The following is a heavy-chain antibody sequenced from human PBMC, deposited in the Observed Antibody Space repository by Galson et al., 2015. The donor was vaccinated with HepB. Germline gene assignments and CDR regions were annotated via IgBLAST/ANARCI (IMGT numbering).Heavy chain of an antibody. D-gene: IGHD1-26*01. V-gene: IGHV3-30*09. Sequence: SLRLSCAASGFTFSSYAMHWVRQAPGKGLEWVAVISYDGSNKYYADSVKGRFAISRDNAKNTLYLQMNSLRAEDTAVYYCARGYSGRYGFDYWGQGTLVTVSS. CDR1: GFTFSSYA. J-gene: IGHJ4*02. CDR2: ISYDGSNK. CDR3: ARGYSGRYGFDY.